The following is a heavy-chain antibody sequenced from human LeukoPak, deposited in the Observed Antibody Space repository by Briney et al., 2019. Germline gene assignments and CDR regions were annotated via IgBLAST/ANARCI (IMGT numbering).Heavy chain of an antibody. CDR2: ISSSGSTI. D-gene: IGHD2-2*01. V-gene: IGHV3-11*01. CDR1: GFTFSDYY. Sequence: PGGSLRLSCAASGFTFSDYYMSWIRQAPGKGLEWVSYISSSGSTIYYADSVKGRFTISRDNAKNSLYLQMNSLRAEDTAVYYCVTSLLSTLYYCYGMDVWGQGTTVTVSS. J-gene: IGHJ6*02. CDR3: VTSLLSTLYYCYGMDV.